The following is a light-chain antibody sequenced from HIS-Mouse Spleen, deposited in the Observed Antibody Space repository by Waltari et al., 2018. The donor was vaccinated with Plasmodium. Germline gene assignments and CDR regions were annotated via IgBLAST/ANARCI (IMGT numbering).Light chain of an antibody. CDR1: QSVSSSH. Sequence: EIVLTQSPGILSLSPGERATLSCRASQSVSSSHLAWYQQKPCQAPRLLIYGAASRATSVPRGFSGSGCGTDFTLAISRRVPEDFAVYYCQQYGSSPLTFGGGAKVEIK. CDR2: GAA. V-gene: IGKV3-20*01. J-gene: IGKJ4*01. CDR3: QQYGSSPLT.